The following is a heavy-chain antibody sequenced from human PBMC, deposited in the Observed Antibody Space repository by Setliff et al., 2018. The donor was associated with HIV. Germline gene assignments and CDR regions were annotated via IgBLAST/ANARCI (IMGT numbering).Heavy chain of an antibody. CDR3: ATSGFYDILTGPTPGVFDI. CDR2: FDPEDDET. Sequence: ASVKVSCKVSGYGLTELSIHWVRQAPGEGLEWMGGFDPEDDETVYAEKFQGRVTMTEDTSTDTAYMALSSLRSEDTAMYYCATSGFYDILTGPTPGVFDIWGQGTMVTVS. CDR1: GYGLTELS. D-gene: IGHD3-9*01. J-gene: IGHJ3*02. V-gene: IGHV1-24*01.